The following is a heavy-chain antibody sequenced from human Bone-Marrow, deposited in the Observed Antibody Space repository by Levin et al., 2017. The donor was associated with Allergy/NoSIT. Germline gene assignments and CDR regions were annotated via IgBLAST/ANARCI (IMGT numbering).Heavy chain of an antibody. V-gene: IGHV4-59*13. Sequence: KASETLSLTCTVSGGSMSSFYWSWIRQSPEKGLEWIASIYYSGTTNYNRSLKSRVTMSLDTSKNHFSLKLTSVTAADTAVYYCARSLVGATPLGYFDSWGQGTLVTVSS. D-gene: IGHD1-26*01. J-gene: IGHJ4*02. CDR2: IYYSGTT. CDR3: ARSLVGATPLGYFDS. CDR1: GGSMSSFY.